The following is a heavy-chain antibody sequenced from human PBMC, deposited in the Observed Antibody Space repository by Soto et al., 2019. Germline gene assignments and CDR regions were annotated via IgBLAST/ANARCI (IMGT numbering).Heavy chain of an antibody. CDR1: GFTFRSYA. J-gene: IGHJ4*02. Sequence: QVQLVESGGGVVQPGRSLRLSCAASGFTFRSYALHWVRQAPGKGLEWVAVISYDGSNKYYADSVKGRFTISRDNSKNTLYLQMNSLRAEDTAVYYCARDLAPGYFDYWGQGTLVTVSS. CDR2: ISYDGSNK. D-gene: IGHD3-16*01. V-gene: IGHV3-30-3*01. CDR3: ARDLAPGYFDY.